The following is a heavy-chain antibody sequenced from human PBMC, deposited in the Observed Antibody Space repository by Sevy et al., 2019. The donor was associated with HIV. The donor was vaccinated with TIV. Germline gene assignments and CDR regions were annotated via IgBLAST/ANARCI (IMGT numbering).Heavy chain of an antibody. CDR1: GGSVSSGSYY. J-gene: IGHJ6*03. CDR3: ARDRGDIVVVQAEPYYYYYSMDV. D-gene: IGHD2-2*01. V-gene: IGHV4-61*01. Sequence: SETLSLTCTVSGGSVSSGSYYWSWIRQPPGKGLEWIGYIYYSGSTNYNPSLKSRVTISVDTSKNQFSLKLSPVTAADTAVDYCARDRGDIVVVQAEPYYYYYSMDVWGKGTTVTVSS. CDR2: IYYSGST.